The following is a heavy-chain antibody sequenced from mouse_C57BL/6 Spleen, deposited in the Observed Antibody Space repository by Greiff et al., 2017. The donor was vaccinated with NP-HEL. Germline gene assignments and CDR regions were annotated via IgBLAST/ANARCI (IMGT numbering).Heavy chain of an antibody. D-gene: IGHD1-1*01. CDR2: ISDGGSYT. V-gene: IGHV5-4*01. J-gene: IGHJ2*01. CDR1: GFTFSSYA. Sequence: EVKVEESGGGLVKPGGSLKLSCAASGFTFSSYAMSWVRQTPAKRLEWVATISDGGSYTYYPDNVKGRFTISRDNAKNNLYLQMSHLKSEDTAMYYWARDDYYGSSFDYWGQGTTLTVSS. CDR3: ARDDYYGSSFDY.